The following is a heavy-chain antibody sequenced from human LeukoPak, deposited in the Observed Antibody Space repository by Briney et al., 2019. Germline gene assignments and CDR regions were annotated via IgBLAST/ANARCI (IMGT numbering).Heavy chain of an antibody. CDR3: ARGPPNWGMVGY. D-gene: IGHD7-27*01. CDR1: GYTFTSFD. Sequence: ASVTVSCKASGYTFTSFDFNWVRQATGQGLEWMGWMKSNNGHTGYAQKFQGRVTMTRDTSISAAYMELSSLTFEDTAVYYCARGPPNWGMVGYWGQGTLVTVSS. V-gene: IGHV1-8*01. CDR2: MKSNNGHT. J-gene: IGHJ4*02.